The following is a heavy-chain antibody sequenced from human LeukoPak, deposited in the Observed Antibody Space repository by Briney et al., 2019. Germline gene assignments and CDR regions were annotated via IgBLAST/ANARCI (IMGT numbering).Heavy chain of an antibody. V-gene: IGHV4-34*01. D-gene: IGHD3-10*01. J-gene: IGHJ4*02. CDR1: GGSFSGYY. Sequence: SETLSLTCAVYGGSFSGYYWSWIRQPPGKGLEWIGEINHSGSTNYNPSLKSRVTISVDTSKNQFSLKLSSVTAADTAVYYCARVKYYYGSGSHQPFDYWGQGTLVTVSS. CDR3: ARVKYYYGSGSHQPFDY. CDR2: INHSGST.